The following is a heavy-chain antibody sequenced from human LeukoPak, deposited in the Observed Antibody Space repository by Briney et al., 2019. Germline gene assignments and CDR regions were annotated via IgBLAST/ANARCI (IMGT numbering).Heavy chain of an antibody. D-gene: IGHD6-19*01. V-gene: IGHV4-39*01. CDR2: FYYSGST. Sequence: SETLSLTCTVSGGSINSNTFYWGWIRQPPGKGLEWIGSFYYSGSTYYSPSLKSRVTISVDTSKNQFSLKLTSVTAADTAVYYCARGITVSGHIDSWGQGTLVTVSS. CDR1: GGSINSNTFY. J-gene: IGHJ4*02. CDR3: ARGITVSGHIDS.